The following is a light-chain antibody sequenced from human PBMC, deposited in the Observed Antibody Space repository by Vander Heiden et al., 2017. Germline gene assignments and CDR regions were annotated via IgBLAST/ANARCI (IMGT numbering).Light chain of an antibody. CDR3: QQYNYWPPS. J-gene: IGKJ4*01. V-gene: IGKV3-15*01. CDR2: ETA. CDR1: QSISRD. Sequence: EVVMTQSPDTLSVSPGETATLSCRASQSISRDLAWYQQKPGQPPKLHIYETADRAAGLPARFSGSGYGTEFTLTISSLQSEDFAVYSCQQYNYWPPSFGGGTKVEIK.